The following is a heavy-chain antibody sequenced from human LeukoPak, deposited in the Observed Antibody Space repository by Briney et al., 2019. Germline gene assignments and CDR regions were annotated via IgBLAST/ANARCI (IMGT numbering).Heavy chain of an antibody. V-gene: IGHV1-69*13. J-gene: IGHJ3*02. Sequence: SVTVSCKASGYTFTSYGISWVRQAPGQGLEWMGGIIPIFGTANYAQKFQGRVTITADESTSTAYMELSSLRSEDTAVYYCARDRLGYYDSSGLRSVADAFDIWGQGTMVTVSS. D-gene: IGHD3-22*01. CDR3: ARDRLGYYDSSGLRSVADAFDI. CDR2: IIPIFGTA. CDR1: GYTFTSYG.